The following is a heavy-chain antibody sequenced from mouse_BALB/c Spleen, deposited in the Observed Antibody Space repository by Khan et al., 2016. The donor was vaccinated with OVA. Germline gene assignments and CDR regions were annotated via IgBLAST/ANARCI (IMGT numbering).Heavy chain of an antibody. CDR3: KRGGYSSFAY. D-gene: IGHD2-12*01. V-gene: IGHV1-5*01. Sequence: EVQLQQSGTVLARPGSSVKMSCKTSGYSFTSYLIHWVKQRPGQGLEWIGDIYPGNSEATYNQKFKDKAKLTADTSASTAYMELSSLTNEDFAVYYCKRGGYSSFAYWGQGTLVTVSA. J-gene: IGHJ3*01. CDR2: IYPGNSEA. CDR1: GYSFTSYL.